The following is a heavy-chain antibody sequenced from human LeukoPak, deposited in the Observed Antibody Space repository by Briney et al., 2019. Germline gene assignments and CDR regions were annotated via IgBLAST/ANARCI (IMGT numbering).Heavy chain of an antibody. J-gene: IGHJ4*02. CDR1: GGSISSGGYY. Sequence: SQTLSLTCAVSGGSISSGGYYWGWIRQPPGKGLEWIGSIYYSGSTYYNPSLKSRVTISVDTSKNQFSLKLSSVTAADTAVYYCARTIAAAGTFVPPGSFDYWGQGTLVTVSS. D-gene: IGHD6-13*01. CDR2: IYYSGST. CDR3: ARTIAAAGTFVPPGSFDY. V-gene: IGHV4-39*01.